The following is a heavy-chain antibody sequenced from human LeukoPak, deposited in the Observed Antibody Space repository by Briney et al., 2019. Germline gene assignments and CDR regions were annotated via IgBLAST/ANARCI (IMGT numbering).Heavy chain of an antibody. J-gene: IGHJ4*02. D-gene: IGHD3-22*01. Sequence: GGSLRLSCAASGFTFDDYTMHWVRQAPGKGLEWVSLISWDGGSTYYADSVKGRFTISRDNSKNSLYLQMNSLRTEDTALYYCAKESVYYYDSSGYLGYRGQGTLVTVSS. CDR1: GFTFDDYT. CDR2: ISWDGGST. V-gene: IGHV3-43*01. CDR3: AKESVYYYDSSGYLGY.